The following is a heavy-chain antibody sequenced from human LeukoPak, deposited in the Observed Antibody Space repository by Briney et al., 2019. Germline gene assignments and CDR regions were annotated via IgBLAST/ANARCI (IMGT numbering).Heavy chain of an antibody. CDR2: IMPIFRTA. D-gene: IGHD2-2*01. Sequence: SVEVSCKASGGTFSSYDFSWVRQAPGQGLEWMGGIMPIFRTANYAQKFRGRVTITADKSTSTAYMELSSLRSEDTAVYYCATGRTDIVVVPATLRNYYFDYWGQGTLVTVSS. CDR3: ATGRTDIVVVPATLRNYYFDY. J-gene: IGHJ4*02. CDR1: GGTFSSYD. V-gene: IGHV1-69*06.